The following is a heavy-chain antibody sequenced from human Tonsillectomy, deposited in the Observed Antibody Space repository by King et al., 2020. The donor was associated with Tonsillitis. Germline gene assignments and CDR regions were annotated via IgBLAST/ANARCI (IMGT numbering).Heavy chain of an antibody. CDR1: GFTFSDYY. D-gene: IGHD4-23*01. CDR2: ISGSGSAI. Sequence: VQPVESGGGLVNPGGSLRLSCAGSGFTFSDYYMTWIRQAPGKGLEWVSYISGSGSAIYYPDSVKGRFTISRDNTKNSLYLQLNNLRVEDTAVYYCARDPGIGGGSNSGAFDIWGRGTMVTVSS. J-gene: IGHJ3*02. CDR3: ARDPGIGGGSNSGAFDI. V-gene: IGHV3-11*01.